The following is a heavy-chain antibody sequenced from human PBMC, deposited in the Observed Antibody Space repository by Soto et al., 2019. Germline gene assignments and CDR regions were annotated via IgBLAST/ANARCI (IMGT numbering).Heavy chain of an antibody. CDR2: ISVSGNII. CDR1: GFTFSTSE. CDR3: VGDTMRAPAAAALNS. D-gene: IGHD6-13*01. V-gene: IGHV3-48*03. Sequence: GGSLRLSCAASGFTFSTSEFNWVRQAPGRGLEWISYISVSGNIIKYADSVKVRFTVSRDNSERTFHLQMSSLRVDDTAVYFCVGDTMRAPAAAALNSWGQGTQVTVS. J-gene: IGHJ4*02.